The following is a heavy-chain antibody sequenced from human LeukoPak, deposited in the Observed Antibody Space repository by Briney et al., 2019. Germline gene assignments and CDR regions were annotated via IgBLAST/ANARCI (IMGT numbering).Heavy chain of an antibody. J-gene: IGHJ4*02. V-gene: IGHV3-30*02. CDR1: GFTFSSYG. D-gene: IGHD1-26*01. CDR3: AKDPRRGVGFVGATFDY. CDR2: IRYDGSNK. Sequence: GGSLRLSCEASGFTFSSYGMHWVRQAPGKGLEWVAFIRYDGSNKYYADSVKGRFTISRDNSKNTLYLQMNSLRAEDTAVHYCAKDPRRGVGFVGATFDYWGQGTLVSVSS.